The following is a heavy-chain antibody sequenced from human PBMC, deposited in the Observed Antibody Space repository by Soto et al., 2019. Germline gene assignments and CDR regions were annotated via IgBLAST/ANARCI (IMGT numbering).Heavy chain of an antibody. CDR2: IYPADSDT. J-gene: IGHJ6*02. V-gene: IGHV5-51*01. CDR1: GYSFNSYW. Sequence: VESLEISCKGPGYSFNSYWIGWVGQMPGKGLAWMGSIYPADSDTIYSPSFQGQVTISADKSVSTAYLQWSSLKASDTAMDYCARTYCGGDCYGYYCCGMDVRGQGTPVTVSS. CDR3: ARTYCGGDCYGYYCCGMDV. D-gene: IGHD2-21*02.